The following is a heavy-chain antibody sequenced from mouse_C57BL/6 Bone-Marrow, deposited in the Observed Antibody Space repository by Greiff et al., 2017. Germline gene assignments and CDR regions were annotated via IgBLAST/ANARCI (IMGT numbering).Heavy chain of an antibody. CDR2: ISDGGSYT. CDR3: ARDRVYGSSSFDY. V-gene: IGHV5-4*01. CDR1: GFTFSSYA. J-gene: IGHJ2*01. Sequence: DVQLVESGGGLVKPGGSLKLSCAASGFTFSSYAMSWVRQTPEKRLEWVATISDGGSYTYYPDNVKGRFTISRDNAKNNLYLQMSHLKSEDTAMYYCARDRVYGSSSFDYWGQGTTLTVSS. D-gene: IGHD1-1*01.